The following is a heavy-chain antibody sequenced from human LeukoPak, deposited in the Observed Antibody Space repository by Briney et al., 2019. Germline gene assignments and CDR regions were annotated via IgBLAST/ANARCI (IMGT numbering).Heavy chain of an antibody. CDR1: CGSFSGYY. D-gene: IGHD2-2*01. CDR3: ARGDIVVVPAATYYYYYGMDV. CDR2: IYHSGST. V-gene: IGHV4-34*01. J-gene: IGHJ6*02. Sequence: SETLSLTYAVYCGSFSGYYWSGIPAPPGKGLVWIGEIYHSGSTTYTPSLKSRVTISVDTSKNQFSLKLSSVTAADTAVYYCARGDIVVVPAATYYYYYGMDVWGQGTTVTVSS.